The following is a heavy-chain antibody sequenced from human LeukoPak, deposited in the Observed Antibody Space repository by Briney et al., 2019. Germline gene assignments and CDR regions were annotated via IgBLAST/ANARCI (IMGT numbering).Heavy chain of an antibody. V-gene: IGHV4-4*02. CDR2: IYHSGST. J-gene: IGHJ3*02. CDR3: ARVMGATMIVVGAFDI. CDR1: GVSISNSHW. D-gene: IGHD3-22*01. Sequence: PSETLSLTCAVSGVSISNSHWWTWIRQSPGKGLEWIGEIYHSGSTSYNPSLKSRVTVSLDKSKNQFSLKLSSVTAADTAVYYCARVMGATMIVVGAFDIWGQGTMVTVSS.